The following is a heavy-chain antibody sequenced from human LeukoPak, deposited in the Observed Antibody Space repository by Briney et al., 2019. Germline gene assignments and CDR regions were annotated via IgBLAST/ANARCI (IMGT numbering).Heavy chain of an antibody. CDR3: ARVGWLQDHAFDI. CDR1: GCTFSSYG. Sequence: ASVKVSCKASGCTFSSYGVNWVRQAPGQGLEWMGGIIPIFGSANYAQNFQGRVTITADESTSTAYMELSSLRSEDTAVYYCARVGWLQDHAFDIWGQGTMVTVSS. V-gene: IGHV1-69*13. J-gene: IGHJ3*02. D-gene: IGHD5-24*01. CDR2: IIPIFGSA.